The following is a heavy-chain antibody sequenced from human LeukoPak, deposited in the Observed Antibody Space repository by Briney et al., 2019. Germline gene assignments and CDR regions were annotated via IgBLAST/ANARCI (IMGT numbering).Heavy chain of an antibody. D-gene: IGHD6-25*01. V-gene: IGHV3-48*02. CDR3: ATDSAP. Sequence: GGSLRLSCAASGFTFSSYSVNWVRQAPGKGLEWVSYISSTSNTIYYVDSVRGRFTISRDNAKNSLYLQMNSLRDEDTAVYYCATDSAPWGQGTLVTVSS. CDR1: GFTFSSYS. CDR2: ISSTSNTI. J-gene: IGHJ5*02.